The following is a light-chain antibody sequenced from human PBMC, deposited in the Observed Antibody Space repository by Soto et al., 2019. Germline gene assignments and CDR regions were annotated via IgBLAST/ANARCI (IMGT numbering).Light chain of an antibody. CDR1: QSVFIW. CDR2: DAS. Sequence: DIQLTQSPSIVSASLGDRVTISCRASQSVFIWLAWYQQKRGKAPKLLIYDASALESGVPPRFSGSGFETEFTLSIDGLQSDDFAVYCCHQYQNSSSSFGQGTELEI. CDR3: HQYQNSSSS. V-gene: IGKV1-5*01. J-gene: IGKJ2*03.